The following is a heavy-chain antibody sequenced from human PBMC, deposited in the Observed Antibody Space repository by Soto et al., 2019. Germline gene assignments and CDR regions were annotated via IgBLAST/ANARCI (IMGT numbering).Heavy chain of an antibody. V-gene: IGHV1-3*01. CDR1: GYIFTSYA. Sequence: GASVKVSCKASGYIFTSYAMHWVRQAPGQRLEWMGWIDAGNGNTKYSQKFRARVTITRDTSASTAYMELSSLRSEDTAVYYCARPLAAAGEFDYWGKGTLVTVS. J-gene: IGHJ4*02. CDR3: ARPLAAAGEFDY. D-gene: IGHD6-13*01. CDR2: IDAGNGNT.